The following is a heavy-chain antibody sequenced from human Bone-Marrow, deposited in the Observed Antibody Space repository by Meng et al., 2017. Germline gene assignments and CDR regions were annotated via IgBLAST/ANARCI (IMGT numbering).Heavy chain of an antibody. J-gene: IGHJ4*02. CDR3: TTDIYYDSSL. D-gene: IGHD3-22*01. CDR2: IKSKTDGGTT. Sequence: VVCGGWLVRPGVSHTLSCAASGFTFSNAWMSWVRQAPGKGLEWVGRIKSKTDGGTTDYAAPVKGRFTISRDDSKNTLYLQMNSLKTEDTAVYYCTTDIYYDSSLWGQGTLVTVSS. CDR1: GFTFSNAW. V-gene: IGHV3-15*01.